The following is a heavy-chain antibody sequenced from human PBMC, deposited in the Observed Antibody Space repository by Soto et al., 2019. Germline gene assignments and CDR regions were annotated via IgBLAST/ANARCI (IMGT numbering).Heavy chain of an antibody. CDR2: ISYSGTS. CDR3: SLKLRSVTAADTAVYYCARGPFFDY. CDR1: GVSVTSDNYS. J-gene: IGHJ4*02. V-gene: IGHV4-61*01. D-gene: IGHD3-10*01. Sequence: QVQLQESGPGLVKPSETLSLTCNVSGVSVTSDNYSWSWVRQPPGKGLEWVGSISYSGTSNYNPTLNSRVTLSIDTSKDQSSLRLSSVTAAVDTAKNQFSLKLRSVTAADTAVYYCARGPFFDYWGQGTLVTVSS.